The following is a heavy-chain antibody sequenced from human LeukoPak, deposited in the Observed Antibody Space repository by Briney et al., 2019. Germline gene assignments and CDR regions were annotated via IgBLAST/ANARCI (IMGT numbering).Heavy chain of an antibody. CDR1: GASMSSNYYF. CDR2: FYYSGNT. V-gene: IGHV4-39*01. CDR3: AGRYCSTSSCHLIGAY. Sequence: AVTVSLICTVSGASMSSNYYFGRRIRRPRGEGVVSISTFYYSGNTYYNPSVQRRVSISLDTSKNKISLQLSSVTAADTALYFCAGRYCSTSSCHLIGAYWGQGTLVTVSS. J-gene: IGHJ4*02. D-gene: IGHD2-2*01.